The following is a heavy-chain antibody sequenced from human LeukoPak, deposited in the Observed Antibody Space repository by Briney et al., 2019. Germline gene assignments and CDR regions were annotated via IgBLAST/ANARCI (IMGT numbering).Heavy chain of an antibody. D-gene: IGHD3-22*01. CDR2: INWNGGST. V-gene: IGHV3-20*04. Sequence: GGSLRLSCAVSGFTFSSYAMSWVRQAPGKGLEWVSGINWNGGSTGYADYVKGRFTISRDNAKNSLYLQMNSLGAEDTALYYCARDLPQIEYWGQGTLVTVSS. CDR1: GFTFSSYA. CDR3: ARDLPQIEY. J-gene: IGHJ4*02.